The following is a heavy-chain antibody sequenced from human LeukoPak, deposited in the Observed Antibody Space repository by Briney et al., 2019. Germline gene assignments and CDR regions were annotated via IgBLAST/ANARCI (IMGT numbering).Heavy chain of an antibody. Sequence: GASVKVSCKASGYTFTGYYMHWVRQAPGQGLEWMGWINPNSGGTNYAQKFQGWVTMTRDTFISTAYMELSRLRSDDTAVYYCARVLASTGAYCGGDCYHYYFDYWGQGTLVTVSS. V-gene: IGHV1-2*04. D-gene: IGHD2-21*02. J-gene: IGHJ4*02. CDR3: ARVLASTGAYCGGDCYHYYFDY. CDR2: INPNSGGT. CDR1: GYTFTGYY.